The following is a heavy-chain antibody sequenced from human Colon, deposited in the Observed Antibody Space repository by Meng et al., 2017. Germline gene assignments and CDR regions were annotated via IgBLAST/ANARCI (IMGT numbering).Heavy chain of an antibody. J-gene: IGHJ4*02. Sequence: QVHLPESGPGLVRPSDDLSLVCTVSGGPIKSGGYHWSWVRQHPGKGLEYIGFMSDSGTTDYNPSLRSRVSISEIGSSKNQFSLTLRSVTAADTATYFCARDTLYGTDYWGQGVLVTVSS. V-gene: IGHV4-31*03. D-gene: IGHD4-17*01. CDR2: MSDSGTT. CDR3: ARDTLYGTDY. CDR1: GGPIKSGGYH.